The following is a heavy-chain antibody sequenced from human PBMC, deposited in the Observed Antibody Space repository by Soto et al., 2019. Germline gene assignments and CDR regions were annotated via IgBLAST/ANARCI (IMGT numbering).Heavy chain of an antibody. Sequence: PSETLSLTCTVSGGSISSYYWSWIRQPPGKGLEWIGYIYYSGSTNYNPSLKSRVTISVDTSKNEFSLKLSFVTAADTAVYYCAREGFGAAEDYWGQGTQVTVSS. CDR2: IYYSGST. CDR1: GGSISSYY. D-gene: IGHD3-10*01. V-gene: IGHV4-59*01. J-gene: IGHJ4*02. CDR3: AREGFGAAEDY.